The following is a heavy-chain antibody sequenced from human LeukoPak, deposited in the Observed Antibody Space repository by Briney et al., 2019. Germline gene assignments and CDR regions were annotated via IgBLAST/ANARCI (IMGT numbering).Heavy chain of an antibody. CDR1: GGSFSGYY. Sequence: SETLSLTCAVYGGSFSGYYWSWIRQPPGKGLEWIGEINHSGSTNYNPSLKSRVTISVDTSKNQFSLKLSSVTAADTAVYYCARGRGFFDYWGQGTLVTVSS. V-gene: IGHV4-34*01. CDR2: INHSGST. J-gene: IGHJ4*02. CDR3: ARGRGFFDY.